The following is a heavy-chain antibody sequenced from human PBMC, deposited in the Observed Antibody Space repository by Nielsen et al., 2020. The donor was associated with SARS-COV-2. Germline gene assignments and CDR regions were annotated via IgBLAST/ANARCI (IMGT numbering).Heavy chain of an antibody. CDR1: RYSFTSYW. Sequence: VEYLKISCKGSRYSFTSYWNSRVRQVPGKGLESMGIIYPGDSDTRHSTSFQGQVTISADKSISTAYLQWSSIKASDTAMYYCPRRGNGWSYYFDYWGQGTFLIVSS. CDR2: IYPGDSDT. V-gene: IGHV5-51*01. D-gene: IGHD6-19*01. CDR3: PRRGNGWSYYFDY. J-gene: IGHJ4*02.